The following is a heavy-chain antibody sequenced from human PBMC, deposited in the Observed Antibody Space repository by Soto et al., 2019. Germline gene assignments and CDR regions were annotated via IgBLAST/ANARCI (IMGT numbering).Heavy chain of an antibody. CDR2: IKQDGSEK. D-gene: IGHD6-13*01. J-gene: IGHJ3*02. CDR3: ATYSSSWYPYPSGGAFDI. CDR1: GFTFSSYW. Sequence: EVQLVESGGGLVQPGGSLRLSCAASGFTFSSYWMSWVRQAPGKGLEWVANIKQDGSEKYYVDSVKGRFTISRDNAKNSLYLQMNSLRAEDTAVYYCATYSSSWYPYPSGGAFDIWGQGTMVTVSS. V-gene: IGHV3-7*01.